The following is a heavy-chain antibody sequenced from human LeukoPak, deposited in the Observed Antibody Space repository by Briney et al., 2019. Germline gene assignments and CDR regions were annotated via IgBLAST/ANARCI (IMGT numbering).Heavy chain of an antibody. Sequence: PGGSLRLSCAASGFTFDDYAMHWVRQAPGKGLEWVSGISWNSGSIGYADSVKGRFTISRDNAKNALYLQMNSLRAEDTALYYCAKDGERGELPSAFDIWGQGTMVTVSS. V-gene: IGHV3-9*01. CDR1: GFTFDDYA. D-gene: IGHD1-26*01. CDR2: ISWNSGSI. CDR3: AKDGERGELPSAFDI. J-gene: IGHJ3*02.